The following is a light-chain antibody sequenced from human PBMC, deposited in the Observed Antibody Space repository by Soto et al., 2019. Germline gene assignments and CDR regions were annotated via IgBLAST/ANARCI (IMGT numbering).Light chain of an antibody. J-gene: IGKJ4*01. CDR1: QSVSSN. CDR3: QQSNNWSLT. Sequence: EIVMTQSPATLSVSPGERATLSCRASQSVSSNLAWYQQKPGQAPRLLIYGASTRATDIPASFSGSGSGTEFTLNISSLQSEDFAVYYCQQSNNWSLTFGGGTKVEIK. CDR2: GAS. V-gene: IGKV3-15*01.